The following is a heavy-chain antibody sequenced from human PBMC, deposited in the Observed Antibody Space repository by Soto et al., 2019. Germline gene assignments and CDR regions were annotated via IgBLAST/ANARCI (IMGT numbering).Heavy chain of an antibody. CDR1: GATFSISV. Sequence: QVQLVQSGAELKKPGSSVKVSCRASGATFSISVFNWVRQAPGQGLEWMGGIISMFGTPNYSQKFQGRVTISADESTSTGYMELNNLRSDDTAIYYCARDVGGGYEAGDYWGQGTQVTVSS. CDR3: ARDVGGGYEAGDY. D-gene: IGHD5-12*01. J-gene: IGHJ4*02. CDR2: IISMFGTP. V-gene: IGHV1-69*12.